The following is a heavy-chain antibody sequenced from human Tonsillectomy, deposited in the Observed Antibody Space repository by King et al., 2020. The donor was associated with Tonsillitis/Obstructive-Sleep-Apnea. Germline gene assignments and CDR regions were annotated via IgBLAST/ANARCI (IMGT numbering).Heavy chain of an antibody. Sequence: VQLVESGGGLVKPGGSLRLSCAASGFTCSDAWMTWVRQAPGEGLEWVGRIRSKTDGGTIDYAAPVKGRFTISRDESKNTLYLQMNSLKTEDTGVYYCTKGAYWGQGTLVTVSS. CDR2: IRSKTDGGTI. CDR1: GFTCSDAW. J-gene: IGHJ4*02. CDR3: TKGAY. V-gene: IGHV3-15*01.